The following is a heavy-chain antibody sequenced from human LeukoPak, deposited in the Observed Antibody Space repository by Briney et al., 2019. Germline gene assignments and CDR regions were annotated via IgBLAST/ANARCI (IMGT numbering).Heavy chain of an antibody. CDR2: INPNSGGT. Sequence: ASVKVSCKASGYTFTGYFIHWVRQAPGQGLKWMGWINPNSGGTNYAQKFQGRVTMTRDTSISTAYMELSRLRSDDTAVYYCAREGLVWWLRGSYARWFDPWGQGTLVTVSS. V-gene: IGHV1-2*02. J-gene: IGHJ5*02. CDR3: AREGLVWWLRGSYARWFDP. D-gene: IGHD5-12*01. CDR1: GYTFTGYF.